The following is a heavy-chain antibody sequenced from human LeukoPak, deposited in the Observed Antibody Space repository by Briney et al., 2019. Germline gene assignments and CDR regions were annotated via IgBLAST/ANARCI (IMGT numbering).Heavy chain of an antibody. J-gene: IGHJ4*02. Sequence: SETLSLTCTVSGGSISSGDYYWSWIRQPPGKGLEWIGYIYYSGSTYYNPSLKSRVTISVDTPKNQISLKLSSVTAADTAVYYCAREVDYDSSGYYYIYWGQGTLVTVSS. D-gene: IGHD3-22*01. CDR3: AREVDYDSSGYYYIY. CDR2: IYYSGST. V-gene: IGHV4-30-4*08. CDR1: GGSISSGDYY.